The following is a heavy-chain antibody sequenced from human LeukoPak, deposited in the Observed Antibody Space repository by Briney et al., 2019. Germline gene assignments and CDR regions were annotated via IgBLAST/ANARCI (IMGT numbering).Heavy chain of an antibody. CDR1: GFTFNTYA. V-gene: IGHV3-23*01. CDR2: ISGSGLTT. Sequence: GGSLRLSCAASGFTFNTYAMSWVRQAPGKGLEWVSAISGSGLTTYYADSVKGRFSISRDNSKNTMYLQMNSLRAEDTAVYYCAKGVWSSGPDAFDIWGQGTMVTVSS. CDR3: AKGVWSSGPDAFDI. D-gene: IGHD6-19*01. J-gene: IGHJ3*02.